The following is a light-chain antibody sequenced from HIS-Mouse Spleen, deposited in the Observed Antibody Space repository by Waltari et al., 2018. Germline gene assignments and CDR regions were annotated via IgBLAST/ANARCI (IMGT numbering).Light chain of an antibody. V-gene: IGLV7-43*01. CDR3: LLYYGGAHVV. CDR2: STS. J-gene: IGLJ2*01. CDR1: TGAGTSGYY. Sequence: QTVVTQEPSLTVSPGGTVTLTCSSSTGAGTSGYYPNWFQQKPGQAPRALISSTSNKHSWTPARFSGSLLGGKAALTLSGVQPEDEAEYYCLLYYGGAHVVFGGGTKLTVL.